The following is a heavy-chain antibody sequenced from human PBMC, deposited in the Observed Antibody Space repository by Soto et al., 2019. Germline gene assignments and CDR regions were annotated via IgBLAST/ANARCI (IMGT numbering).Heavy chain of an antibody. D-gene: IGHD3-10*01. CDR1: GGSISSYY. Sequence: PSETLSLTCTVSGGSISSYYWSWIRQPPGKGLEWIGYIYYSGSTNYNPSLKSRVTISVDTSKNQFSLKLSSVTAADAAVYYCARRYGSAFDFWGQGTMVTVSS. CDR2: IYYSGST. V-gene: IGHV4-59*01. J-gene: IGHJ3*01. CDR3: ARRYGSAFDF.